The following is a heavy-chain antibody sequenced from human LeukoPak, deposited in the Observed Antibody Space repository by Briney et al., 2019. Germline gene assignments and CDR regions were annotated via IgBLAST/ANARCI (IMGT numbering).Heavy chain of an antibody. V-gene: IGHV3-30-3*01. Sequence: GRSLRLSCAASGFTFSSYAMHWVRQAPGKGLEWVAVISYDGSNKYYADSVKGRFTISRDNSKNTLYLQMNSLRAEDTAVHYCARGRDYYGSGSYLGYWGQGTLVTVSS. CDR3: ARGRDYYGSGSYLGY. CDR2: ISYDGSNK. CDR1: GFTFSSYA. D-gene: IGHD3-10*01. J-gene: IGHJ4*02.